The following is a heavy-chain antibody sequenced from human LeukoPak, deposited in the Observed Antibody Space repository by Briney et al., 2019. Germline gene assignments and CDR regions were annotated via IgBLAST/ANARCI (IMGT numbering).Heavy chain of an antibody. CDR3: AHVSGIAAAGNFDC. J-gene: IGHJ4*02. V-gene: IGHV2-5*01. CDR2: IYWNDDK. CDR1: GISLSTSGVG. Sequence: SGPTLVNPTQTLTLTCTFSGISLSTSGVGVGWIRQPPGKTLVWLALIYWNDDKRYSPSLKSRLTITKDTSKNQVVLTLTNMDPVDTATYYCAHVSGIAAAGNFDCWGQGTLVTVSS. D-gene: IGHD6-13*01.